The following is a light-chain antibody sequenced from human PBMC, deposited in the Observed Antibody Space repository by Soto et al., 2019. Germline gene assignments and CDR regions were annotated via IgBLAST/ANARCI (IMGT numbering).Light chain of an antibody. CDR3: QQYGNSPIT. Sequence: IVLTQSPATLSVSPGERATLSCRASQSVSSYLAWYQQKPGQAPRLLIYGTSSRATGIPDRFSGSGSGTDFTLTISRLEPEDFAVYYCQQYGNSPITFGQGTRLEIK. CDR2: GTS. V-gene: IGKV3-20*01. CDR1: QSVSSY. J-gene: IGKJ5*01.